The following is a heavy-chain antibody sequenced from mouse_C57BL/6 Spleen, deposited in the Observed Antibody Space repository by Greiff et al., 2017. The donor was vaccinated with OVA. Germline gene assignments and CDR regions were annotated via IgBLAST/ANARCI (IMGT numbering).Heavy chain of an antibody. J-gene: IGHJ4*01. V-gene: IGHV1-9*01. D-gene: IGHD2-5*01. CDR3: ASWGYSNYEGGAMDY. Sequence: VKLVESGAELMKPGASVKLSCKATGYTFTGYWIEWVKQRPGHGLEWIGEILPGSGSTNYNEKFKGKATFTADTSSNTAYMQLSSLTTEDSAIYYCASWGYSNYEGGAMDYWGQGTSVTVSS. CDR1: GYTFTGYW. CDR2: ILPGSGST.